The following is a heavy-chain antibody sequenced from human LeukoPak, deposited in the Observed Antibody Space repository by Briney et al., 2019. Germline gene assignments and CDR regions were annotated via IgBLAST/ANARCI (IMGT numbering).Heavy chain of an antibody. CDR3: ARVPSGSYYRFDY. J-gene: IGHJ4*02. CDR2: INGGSGNT. Sequence: GASVKVSCKASGYTFIDYTMHWLRQAPGQRLDWMGWINGGSGNTKYSPEFQGRVTITRDTSASTGYMELSSLRSEDTAVYYCARVPSGSYYRFDYWGQGTLVTVSS. CDR1: GYTFIDYT. D-gene: IGHD1-26*01. V-gene: IGHV1-3*01.